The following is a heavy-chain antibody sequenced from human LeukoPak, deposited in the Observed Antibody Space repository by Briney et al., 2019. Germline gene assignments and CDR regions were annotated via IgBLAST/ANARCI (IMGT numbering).Heavy chain of an antibody. CDR1: GYSISSGYY. CDR2: IHYSGNT. Sequence: SETLSLTCTVSGYSISSGYYWGWLRQPPGKGLEWIGNIHYSGNTYYNPSLKSRVTISVDTSKNQFSLKLSSVTAADTAVYYCARDGYLAVDYWGQGTLVTVSS. CDR3: ARDGYLAVDY. D-gene: IGHD2-2*03. V-gene: IGHV4-38-2*02. J-gene: IGHJ4*02.